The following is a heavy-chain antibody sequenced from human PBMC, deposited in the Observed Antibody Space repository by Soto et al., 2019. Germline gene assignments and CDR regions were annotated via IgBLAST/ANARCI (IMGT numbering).Heavy chain of an antibody. D-gene: IGHD4-17*01. CDR1: GGTFSSYS. J-gene: IGHJ4*02. CDR3: AFTTVAARRFDY. Sequence: GASVKVSCKASGGTFSSYSISWVRQAPGQGLEWMGGIIPIFGTANYAQKFQGRVTITADESTSTAYMELSSLRSEDTAVYYCAFTTVAARRFDYWGQGTLVTVSS. CDR2: IIPIFGTA. V-gene: IGHV1-69*13.